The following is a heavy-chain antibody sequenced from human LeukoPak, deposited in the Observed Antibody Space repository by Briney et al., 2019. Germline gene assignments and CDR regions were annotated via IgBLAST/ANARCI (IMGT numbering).Heavy chain of an antibody. CDR2: VDYTGIT. CDR1: GGSISSSGYY. J-gene: IGHJ4*02. CDR3: AREYGDYGFDY. V-gene: IGHV4-39*07. D-gene: IGHD4-17*01. Sequence: KASETLSLTCTVSGGSISSSGYYWGWIRQPPGKGLEWIGSVDYTGITSHSPSLKSRVTISVDTSKNQFSLKLSSVTAAGTAVYYCAREYGDYGFDYWGQGTLVTVSS.